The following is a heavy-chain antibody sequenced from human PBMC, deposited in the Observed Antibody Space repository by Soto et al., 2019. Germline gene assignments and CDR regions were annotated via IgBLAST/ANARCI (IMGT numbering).Heavy chain of an antibody. D-gene: IGHD2-15*01. CDR3: TKRDLAVAAVAATECFQH. CDR2: ISYDGIEK. V-gene: IGHV3-30-3*01. J-gene: IGHJ1*01. Sequence: QVQLVESGGGVVQPGRSLTLSCAASGFTFRNYAMHWVRQAPGKWLEWVAFISYDGIEKYYADSVKGRLTVSRDNSENTLYLQMYSLRPEDTAVYYCTKRDLAVAAVAATECFQHWGQGTLVTVSS. CDR1: GFTFRNYA.